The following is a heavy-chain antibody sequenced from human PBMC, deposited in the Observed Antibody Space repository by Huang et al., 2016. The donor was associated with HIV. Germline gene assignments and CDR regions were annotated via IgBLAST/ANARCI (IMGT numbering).Heavy chain of an antibody. V-gene: IGHV1-2*02. CDR1: GYTFADYF. D-gene: IGHD5-12*01. CDR2: LNPKNGAT. Sequence: QVQLVRSGAEVKKPGASVKVSCKPSGYTFADYFIHWVRQAPGQGLEWMAWLNPKNGATNYAQKFLGRVTVTGDTSINTAYMEFSGLTSDDTANYYCTRDGVAPDEEFDYWGQGTLIIVSS. J-gene: IGHJ4*02. CDR3: TRDGVAPDEEFDY.